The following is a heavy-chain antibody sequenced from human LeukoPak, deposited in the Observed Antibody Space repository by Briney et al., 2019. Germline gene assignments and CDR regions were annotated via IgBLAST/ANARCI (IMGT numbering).Heavy chain of an antibody. Sequence: ASVKVFCKASGYTFTSYYMHWVRQAPGQGLEWMGIINPSGGSTSYAQKFQGRVTMTRDMSTSTVYMELSSLRSEDTAVYYCARDQRYDSSGYYGPDFDYWGQGTLVTVSS. D-gene: IGHD3-22*01. CDR3: ARDQRYDSSGYYGPDFDY. CDR2: INPSGGST. J-gene: IGHJ4*02. CDR1: GYTFTSYY. V-gene: IGHV1-46*01.